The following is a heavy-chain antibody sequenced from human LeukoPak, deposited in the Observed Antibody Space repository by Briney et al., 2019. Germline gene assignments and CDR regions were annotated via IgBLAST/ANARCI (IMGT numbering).Heavy chain of an antibody. J-gene: IGHJ4*02. D-gene: IGHD3-22*01. CDR3: AKDPIRDHYDTIPSYYFDS. CDR1: GFTFSSYA. CDR2: IGGSGGTT. Sequence: GGSLRFSCAASGFTFSSYAMNWVRQAPGKGLEWVSAIGGSGGTTYYADSVKGRFTISRDNSKNTLYLQMTSLRADDTAVYYCAKDPIRDHYDTIPSYYFDSWGQGSQVTVSS. V-gene: IGHV3-23*01.